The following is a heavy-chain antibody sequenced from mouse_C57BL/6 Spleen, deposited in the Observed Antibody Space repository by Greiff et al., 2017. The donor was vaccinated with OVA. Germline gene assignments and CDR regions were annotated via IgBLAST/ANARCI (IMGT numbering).Heavy chain of an antibody. J-gene: IGHJ3*01. CDR3: AIEGYYYGSSWFAY. V-gene: IGHV1-74*01. Sequence: QVQLQQPGAELVKPGASVKVSCKASGYTFTSYWMHWVKQRPGQGLEWIGRIHPSDSDTNYNQKFKGKATLTVDKSSSTAYMQLSSLTSADSAVYYCAIEGYYYGSSWFAYWGQGTLVTVSA. CDR2: IHPSDSDT. CDR1: GYTFTSYW. D-gene: IGHD1-1*01.